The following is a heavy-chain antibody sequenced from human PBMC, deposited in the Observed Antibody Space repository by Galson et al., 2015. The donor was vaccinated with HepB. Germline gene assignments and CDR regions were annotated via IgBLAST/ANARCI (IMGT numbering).Heavy chain of an antibody. CDR2: TRNKANDYTT. CDR1: GFTFSDYY. CDR3: ARAHPSVFAFDI. V-gene: IGHV3-72*01. Sequence: SLRLSCAASGFTFSDYYMDWVRQAPGKGLEWVGRTRNKANDYTTEYAASVKGRFTISRDDSKNSLYLQMNSLKTEDTAVYYCARAHPSVFAFDIWGQGTMVTVSS. D-gene: IGHD2-8*01. J-gene: IGHJ3*02.